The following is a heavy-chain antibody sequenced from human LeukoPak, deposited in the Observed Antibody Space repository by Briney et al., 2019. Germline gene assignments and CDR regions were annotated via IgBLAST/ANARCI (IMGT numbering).Heavy chain of an antibody. CDR1: GGSISSYY. Sequence: PSETLSLTCTVSGGSISSYYWSWIRQPAGKGLEWIGRIYTSGSTNHNPSLKSRVTMSVDTSKNQFSLKLSSVTAADTAVYYCATTYGSGSYYRYPLYFDYWGQGIPVTVSS. J-gene: IGHJ4*02. CDR2: IYTSGST. CDR3: ATTYGSGSYYRYPLYFDY. V-gene: IGHV4-4*07. D-gene: IGHD3-10*01.